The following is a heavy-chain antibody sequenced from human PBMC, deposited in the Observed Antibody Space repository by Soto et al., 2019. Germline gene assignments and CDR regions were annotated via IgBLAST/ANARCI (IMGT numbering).Heavy chain of an antibody. D-gene: IGHD5-18*01. CDR3: ARDFGSGAPDGYDAFDI. CDR2: IKQDGSEM. CDR1: GFTFRNYW. Sequence: GSLRLSCAASGFTFRNYWMTWVRQAPGKGLEWVGHIKQDGSEMYYVDSVKGRFTISRYNSKNTLYLQMNSLRAEDTAVYYCARDFGSGAPDGYDAFDIWGQGTMVTVSS. V-gene: IGHV3-7*03. J-gene: IGHJ3*02.